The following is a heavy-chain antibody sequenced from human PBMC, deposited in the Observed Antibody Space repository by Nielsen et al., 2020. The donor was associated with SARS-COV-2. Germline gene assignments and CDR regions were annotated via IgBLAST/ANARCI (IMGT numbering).Heavy chain of an antibody. J-gene: IGHJ6*02. V-gene: IGHV1-46*01. D-gene: IGHD6-13*01. CDR1: GYTFTSYY. CDR2: INPSGGST. CDR3: AKKEGPPIAAAGTADLDYGMDV. Sequence: GSVKAPCKASGYTFTSYYMHWERQAPGQGLEWMGIINPSGGSTSYAEKFQGRVTMTRDTSTSTVYMELSSLGSEETAVYYCAKKEGPPIAAAGTADLDYGMDVWGQGTTVTVSS.